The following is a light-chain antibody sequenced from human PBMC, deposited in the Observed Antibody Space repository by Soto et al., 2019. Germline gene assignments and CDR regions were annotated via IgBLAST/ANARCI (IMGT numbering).Light chain of an antibody. CDR2: DNN. J-gene: IGLJ1*01. Sequence: QSVLTQPPSVSAAPGQRVTISCSGSSSNIGNNYVSWYQQLPGTAPKLLIYDNNQRPSGIPDRFSGSKSGTSATLGITGLQTGAEADYYCGTWDSSLGAYVFGTGTKVTVL. CDR1: SSNIGNNY. CDR3: GTWDSSLGAYV. V-gene: IGLV1-51*01.